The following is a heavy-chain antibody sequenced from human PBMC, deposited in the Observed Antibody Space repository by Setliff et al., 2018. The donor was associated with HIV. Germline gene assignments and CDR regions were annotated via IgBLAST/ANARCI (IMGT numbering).Heavy chain of an antibody. D-gene: IGHD2-21*02. CDR2: ISWDGGST. Sequence: PGGSLRLSCAASGFTFDDYAMHWVRQAPGKGLEWVSLISWDGGSTYYADSVKGRFTISRDNSKNTLYLQMNSLRAEDTAIYYCATPGGDFGPYYSYGMDVWGQGTTVTVSS. J-gene: IGHJ6*02. CDR1: GFTFDDYA. CDR3: ATPGGDFGPYYSYGMDV. V-gene: IGHV3-43D*04.